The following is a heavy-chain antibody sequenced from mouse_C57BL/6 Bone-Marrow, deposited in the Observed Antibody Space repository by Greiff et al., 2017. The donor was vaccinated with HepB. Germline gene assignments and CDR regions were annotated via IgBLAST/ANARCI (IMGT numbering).Heavy chain of an antibody. D-gene: IGHD1-1*01. CDR3: AKEILYCSSCGY. V-gene: IGHV1-82*01. CDR1: GYAFSSSW. Sequence: QVQLQQSGPELVKPGASVKISCKASGYAFSSSWMNWVKQRPGKGLEWIGRIYPGDGDTNYNGKFKGKATLTADKSSSTAYMQLSSLTSEDSAVYFCAKEILYCSSCGYWGQGTTLSVSS. CDR2: IYPGDGDT. J-gene: IGHJ2*01.